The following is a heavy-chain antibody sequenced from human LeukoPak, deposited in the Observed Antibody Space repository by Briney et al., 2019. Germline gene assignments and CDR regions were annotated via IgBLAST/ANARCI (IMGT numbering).Heavy chain of an antibody. CDR3: ARHGPDYGGFDY. Sequence: GESLKISCKGSGYSFTTYWIGWVRQMPGKGLEWMGIIYPGDSDSRYSPSFQGQVTLAAHKSTSTAYLQWSSLKASDTAMYYCARHGPDYGGFDYWGQGTLVTVSS. J-gene: IGHJ4*02. CDR1: GYSFTTYW. D-gene: IGHD4-23*01. CDR2: IYPGDSDS. V-gene: IGHV5-51*01.